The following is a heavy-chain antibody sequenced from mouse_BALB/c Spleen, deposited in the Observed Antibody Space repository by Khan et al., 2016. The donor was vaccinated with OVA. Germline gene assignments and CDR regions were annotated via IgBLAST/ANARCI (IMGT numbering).Heavy chain of an antibody. J-gene: IGHJ3*01. D-gene: IGHD1-1*01. Sequence: EVELVESGGDVVKPGGSLKLSCAASGFTFSTYGMSWVRQTPDKRLEWVATISTGGHYTYYQDTVKGRFTISRDNAKNTLYLQMSSLKSEDTAMFYCARLAYYYDSEGFAYWGQGTLVTVSA. CDR1: GFTFSTYG. CDR2: ISTGGHYT. V-gene: IGHV5-6*01. CDR3: ARLAYYYDSEGFAY.